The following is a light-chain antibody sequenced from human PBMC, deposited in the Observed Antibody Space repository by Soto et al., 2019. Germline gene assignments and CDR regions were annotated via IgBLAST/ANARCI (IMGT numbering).Light chain of an antibody. CDR3: QQYNNWPPET. J-gene: IGKJ2*01. CDR1: QSVSSN. CDR2: GAS. V-gene: IGKV3-15*01. Sequence: EIVMTQSPATLSVSPGERATLSCRASQSVSSNLAWYQQKPGQAPRLLIYGASTRATGIPARFSGSGSGTEFTLTICCLQSEDFAVYSCQQYNNWPPETFGQGTKLEIK.